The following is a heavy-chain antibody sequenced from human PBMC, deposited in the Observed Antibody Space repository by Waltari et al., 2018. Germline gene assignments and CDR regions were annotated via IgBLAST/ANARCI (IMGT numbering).Heavy chain of an antibody. V-gene: IGHV3-7*01. D-gene: IGHD3-16*01. Sequence: EVQFVEAGGDLVQPGGSLRLSCVVSGFTFRRYWMSWVRQAPGKGVECVTTINSDGSEKNYVDSVKGRFAISRDNDDNSMFLQMSSLRVDDTAVDYCANFGDPASDWGQGTLVTVSS. CDR3: ANFGDPASD. CDR1: GFTFRRYW. CDR2: INSDGSEK. J-gene: IGHJ4*02.